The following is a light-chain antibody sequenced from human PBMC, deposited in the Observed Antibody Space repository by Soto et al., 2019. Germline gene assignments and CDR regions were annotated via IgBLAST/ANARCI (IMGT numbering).Light chain of an antibody. CDR3: CSYADNYSYV. Sequence: QSALTQPRSVSGSPGQSVTISCTGTSSDVGAYNYVSWYQQHPGKAPKLMXXXXXXXPSXXXXRXSGSESGNTASLTISGLQAEDEADYYCCSYADNYSYVFGTGTKVTVL. J-gene: IGLJ1*01. CDR1: SSDVGAYNY. CDR2: XXX. V-gene: IGLV2-11*01.